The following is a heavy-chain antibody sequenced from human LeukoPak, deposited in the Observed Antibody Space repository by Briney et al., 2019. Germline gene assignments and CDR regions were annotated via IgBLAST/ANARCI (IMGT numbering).Heavy chain of an antibody. Sequence: SVKVSCKASGGTFSSYAISWVRQAPGQGLEWMGGIIPIFGTANYAQKFQGRVTITADESTSTAYMELSSLRSEDTAVYYCASSYYYGSGSLGYWGQGALVTVSS. CDR2: IIPIFGTA. V-gene: IGHV1-69*13. CDR1: GGTFSSYA. D-gene: IGHD3-10*01. CDR3: ASSYYYGSGSLGY. J-gene: IGHJ4*02.